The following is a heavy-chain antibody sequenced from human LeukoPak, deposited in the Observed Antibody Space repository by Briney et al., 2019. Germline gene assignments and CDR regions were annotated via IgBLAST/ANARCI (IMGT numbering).Heavy chain of an antibody. D-gene: IGHD6-19*01. CDR2: INWNGAST. V-gene: IGHV3-20*04. CDR3: ARRPGWHFDF. J-gene: IGHJ4*02. CDR1: GFTFDDYG. Sequence: PGGSLRLSCAASGFTFDDYGMSWVRQAPGKWLEWVSDINWNGASTGYADSVKGRFTISRDSAKNSLYLQMNSLRAEDTALYYCARRPGWHFDFWGQGTLVTVSS.